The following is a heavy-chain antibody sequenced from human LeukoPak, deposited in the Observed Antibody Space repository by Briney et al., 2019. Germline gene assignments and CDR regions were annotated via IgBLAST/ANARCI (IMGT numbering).Heavy chain of an antibody. D-gene: IGHD3-10*01. CDR3: ARNHYGSGSYSWFDP. CDR2: ISSSGSTI. CDR1: GFTFSSYE. J-gene: IGHJ5*02. Sequence: GGSLRLSCAASGFTFSSYEMNWVRQAPGKGLEWVSYISSSGSTIYYADSVKGRFTISRDNAKNSLYLQMISLRAEDTAVYYCARNHYGSGSYSWFDPWGQGTLVTVSS. V-gene: IGHV3-48*03.